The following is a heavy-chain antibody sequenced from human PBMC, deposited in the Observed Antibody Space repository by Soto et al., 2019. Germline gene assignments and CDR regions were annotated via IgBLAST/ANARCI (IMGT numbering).Heavy chain of an antibody. Sequence: GSLRLFCGASGFTFIWFSMNWVRQAPGKGLEWVSYISSSSSTIYYADSVKGRFTISRDNAKNSLYLQMSSLRAEDTAVYYCAREIMSYAAYWGQGTLVTVSS. CDR2: ISSSSSTI. D-gene: IGHD2-8*01. CDR1: GFTFIWFS. V-gene: IGHV3-48*01. CDR3: AREIMSYAAY. J-gene: IGHJ4*02.